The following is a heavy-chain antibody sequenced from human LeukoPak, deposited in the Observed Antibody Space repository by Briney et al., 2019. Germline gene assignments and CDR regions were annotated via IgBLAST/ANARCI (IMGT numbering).Heavy chain of an antibody. J-gene: IGHJ3*02. CDR1: GFTFSSYS. D-gene: IGHD2-2*01. CDR2: IRSISSYI. V-gene: IGHV3-21*01. Sequence: GGSLRLSCAASGFTFSSYSMNWVRQAPGKGLEWVSSIRSISSYIYYADSVKGRFTISRDNAKNSLYLQMNSLRAEDTAVYYCARPLSGYCSSTSCYRKSNAFDIWGQGTMVTVSS. CDR3: ARPLSGYCSSTSCYRKSNAFDI.